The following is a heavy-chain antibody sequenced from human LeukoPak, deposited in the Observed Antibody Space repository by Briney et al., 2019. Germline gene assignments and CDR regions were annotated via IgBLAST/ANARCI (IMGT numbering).Heavy chain of an antibody. J-gene: IGHJ4*02. CDR3: ARSADNYYFDY. V-gene: IGHV4-59*01. Sequence: SETLSLTCTVSGGSISSYYRSWIRQPPGKGLEWIGYIYYSGSTNYNPSLKSRVTISVDTSKNQFSLKLSSVTAADTAVYYCARSADNYYFDYWGQGTLVTVSS. CDR1: GGSISSYY. CDR2: IYYSGST.